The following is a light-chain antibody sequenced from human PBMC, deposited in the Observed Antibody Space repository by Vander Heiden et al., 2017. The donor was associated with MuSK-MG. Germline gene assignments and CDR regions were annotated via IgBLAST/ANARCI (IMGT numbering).Light chain of an antibody. CDR3: QQYKNWPPWT. CDR2: DAS. V-gene: IGKV3-15*01. CDR1: QTVNSN. Sequence: EIMMTQSPATLSVSPGERATLSCRASQTVNSNLAWYQQKPGQAPRLVIYDASTRATGIPARFSGGGSGTEFTLTISSRQSEDFAVYYCQQYKNWPPWTFGQGTKVEIK. J-gene: IGKJ1*01.